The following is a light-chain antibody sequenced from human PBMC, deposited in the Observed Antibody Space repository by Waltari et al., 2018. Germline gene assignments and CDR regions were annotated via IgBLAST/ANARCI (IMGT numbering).Light chain of an antibody. Sequence: EIVMTQSPATLSVSPGERATLSCRASQSVSSKLAWYQQRPGKGPRLRIYGASTRATGIPARYTGSGSGTAFTLTISSLQSEDFAVYFCQHYNNLSLTFGGGTKVEI. CDR3: QHYNNLSLT. CDR1: QSVSSK. J-gene: IGKJ4*01. V-gene: IGKV3-15*01. CDR2: GAS.